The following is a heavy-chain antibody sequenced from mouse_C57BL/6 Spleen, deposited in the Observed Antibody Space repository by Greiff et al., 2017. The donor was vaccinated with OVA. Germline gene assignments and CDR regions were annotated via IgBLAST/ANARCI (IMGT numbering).Heavy chain of an antibody. CDR1: GFTFTDYG. Sequence: EVQLVESGGGLVKPGGSLKLSCAASGFTFTDYGMHWVRQAPEKGLEWVGYISSGSSTIYYADTVKGRFTISRDNAKNTLFLQMTSLRSEDTAMYYCARETDFDDWGQGTTLTVAS. V-gene: IGHV5-17*01. CDR3: ARETDFDD. J-gene: IGHJ2*01. CDR2: ISSGSSTI.